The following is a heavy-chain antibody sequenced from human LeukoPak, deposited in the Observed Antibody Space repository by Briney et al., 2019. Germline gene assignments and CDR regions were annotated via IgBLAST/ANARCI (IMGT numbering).Heavy chain of an antibody. CDR3: AGVYCSSSNCYRGGLLY. V-gene: IGHV1-18*01. CDR1: VYTFTRYG. CDR2: ISSYNGKT. D-gene: IGHD2-2*01. Sequence: AAVTVSFLSSVYTFTRYGYSGVRQARGRGLEWMGCISSYNGKTKYVQKLQGRVTMTTDPSTSTDDIDLRSMRSDDTAVYCCAGVYCSSSNCYRGGLLYWGQGTLVTVSS. J-gene: IGHJ4*02.